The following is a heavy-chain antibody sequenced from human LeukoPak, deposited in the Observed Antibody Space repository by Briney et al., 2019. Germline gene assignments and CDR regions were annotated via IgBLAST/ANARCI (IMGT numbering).Heavy chain of an antibody. CDR1: GFRFDDFA. CDR3: EKEIDTLGTNAFDI. CDR2: VSADGAKS. V-gene: IGHV3-43*02. Sequence: GVSLRLSCAASGFRFDDFAMHWVRQSPGKGLEWVSLVSADGAKSYYAESVRGRFTISRDNSKNSLYLQMNTLRSEDTAFYYCEKEIDTLGTNAFDIWGHGTLVTVSS. D-gene: IGHD2-2*02. J-gene: IGHJ3*02.